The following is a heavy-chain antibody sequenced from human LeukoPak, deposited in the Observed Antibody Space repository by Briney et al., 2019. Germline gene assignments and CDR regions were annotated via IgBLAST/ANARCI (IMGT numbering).Heavy chain of an antibody. CDR1: GFTLSSYW. V-gene: IGHV3-74*01. CDR2: TNPDGRST. J-gene: IGHJ4*02. D-gene: IGHD3-16*01. CDR3: ARDLGGSQDY. Sequence: GGSLRLSCADSGFTLSSYWLHWVRQAPGKGLVWVSRTNPDGRSTSYADSVKGRFTISRENAKNTLYLQMNSLRVEDTAVYYCARDLGGSQDYWGQGTLVTVSS.